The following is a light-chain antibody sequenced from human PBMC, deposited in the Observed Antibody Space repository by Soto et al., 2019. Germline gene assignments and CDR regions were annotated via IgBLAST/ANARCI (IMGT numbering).Light chain of an antibody. CDR3: QQYNNRPPWT. CDR2: GAS. J-gene: IGKJ1*01. CDR1: QPISNA. V-gene: IGKV3-15*01. Sequence: EIVMTQSPATLSVSPGERATLSCRASQPISNALAWYQHKPGQAPRLLIHGASTRATGIPARFSGSGSGTEFTLTISSLQSVDFAVYYCQQYNNRPPWTVGQGTKVDTK.